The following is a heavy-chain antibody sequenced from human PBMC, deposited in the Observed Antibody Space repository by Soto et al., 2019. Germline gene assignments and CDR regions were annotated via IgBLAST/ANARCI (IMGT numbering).Heavy chain of an antibody. Sequence: GGSLRLSCAASGFTFSNAWMNWVRQAPGKGLEWVGRIKSKTDGGTTDYAAPVKGRFTISRDDSKNTLYLQMNSLKTEDTAMYYCNTVLPRLVTPNYYYGMDVWGQGTTVTVSS. V-gene: IGHV3-15*07. CDR1: GFTFSNAW. CDR3: NTVLPRLVTPNYYYGMDV. J-gene: IGHJ6*02. D-gene: IGHD6-6*01. CDR2: IKSKTDGGTT.